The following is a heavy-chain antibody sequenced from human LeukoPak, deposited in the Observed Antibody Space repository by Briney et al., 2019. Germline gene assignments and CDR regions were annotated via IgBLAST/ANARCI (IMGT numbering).Heavy chain of an antibody. Sequence: ASVKVSCKASGYTFTTYGITWVRQAPGQGLEWMGWISAYNGNTNYAQNFQGRVTMTRDTSTSTVYMELSSLRFEDTAVYYCARLYASSSKDRFDPWGQGTLVTVSS. V-gene: IGHV1-18*01. D-gene: IGHD6-6*01. CDR3: ARLYASSSKDRFDP. CDR2: ISAYNGNT. J-gene: IGHJ5*02. CDR1: GYTFTTYG.